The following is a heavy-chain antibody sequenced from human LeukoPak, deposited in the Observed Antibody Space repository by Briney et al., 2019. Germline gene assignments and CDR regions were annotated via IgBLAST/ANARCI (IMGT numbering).Heavy chain of an antibody. V-gene: IGHV3-53*01. D-gene: IGHD2-15*01. J-gene: IGHJ6*03. CDR3: ARGYCSGGSCYSKDYYYMDV. CDR2: IYSGGTT. Sequence: PGGSLRLSCAASGFTFSSNYMSWVRQAPGKRLEWVSIIYSGGTTYYTDYVKGRFTISRDNSNNILYLQMNSLRAEDTAVYYCARGYCSGGSCYSKDYYYMDVWGKGTTVTVSS. CDR1: GFTFSSNY.